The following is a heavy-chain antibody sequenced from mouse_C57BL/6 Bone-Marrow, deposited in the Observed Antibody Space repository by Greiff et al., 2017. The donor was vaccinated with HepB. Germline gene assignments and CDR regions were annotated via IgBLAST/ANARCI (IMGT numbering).Heavy chain of an antibody. CDR2: INPGSGGT. CDR3: ARSHYYGSSDFDY. D-gene: IGHD1-1*01. J-gene: IGHJ2*01. V-gene: IGHV1-54*01. CDR1: GYAFTNYL. Sequence: QVQLQQSGAELVRPGTSVKVSCKASGYAFTNYLIEWVKQRPGQGLEWIGVINPGSGGTNYNEKFKGKATLTADKSSSTAYMQLSSLTSEDSAVYFCARSHYYGSSDFDYWGQGTTLTVSS.